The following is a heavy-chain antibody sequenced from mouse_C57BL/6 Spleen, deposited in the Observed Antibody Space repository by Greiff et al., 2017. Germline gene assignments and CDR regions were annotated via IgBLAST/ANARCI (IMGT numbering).Heavy chain of an antibody. CDR3: AWTHYMNYCDYALDY. V-gene: IGHV1-9*01. CDR1: GYTFTGYW. D-gene: IGHD2-5*01. J-gene: IGHJ4*01. Sequence: QVQLQQSGAELMKPGASVKLSCKATGYTFTGYWIEWVKQRPGHGLEWIGEILPGSGSTNYNEKFKGKATFTADTSSNTAYMQLSSLTTEDSAIYYGAWTHYMNYCDYALDYWGQGTSVTVSS. CDR2: ILPGSGST.